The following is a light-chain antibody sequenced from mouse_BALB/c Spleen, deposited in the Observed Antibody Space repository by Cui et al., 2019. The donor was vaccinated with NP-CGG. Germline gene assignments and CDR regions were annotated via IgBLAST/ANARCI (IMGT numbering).Light chain of an antibody. CDR3: ALWYSNHWV. CDR1: TGAVTTSNY. J-gene: IGLJ1*01. CDR2: GTN. V-gene: IGLV1*01. Sequence: AFLTQVSAPTTSPGETVTLTCRSSTGAVTTSNYANWVQEKPDHLFTGLIGGTNNRAPGVPARFSGSLIGDKAALTITGAQTEDEAIYFCALWYSNHWVFGGGTKLTVL.